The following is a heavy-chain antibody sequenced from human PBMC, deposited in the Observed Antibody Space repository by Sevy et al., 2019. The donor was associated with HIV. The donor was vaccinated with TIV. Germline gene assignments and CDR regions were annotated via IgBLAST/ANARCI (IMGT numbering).Heavy chain of an antibody. D-gene: IGHD5-12*01. J-gene: IGHJ5*02. V-gene: IGHV4-59*01. CDR1: GGSISAYY. CDR2: IYYTGTT. CDR3: ARAPPVRSGDDSLNWFDP. Sequence: SETLSLTCTISGGSISAYYWSWIRQPPGKRLEYIGYIYYTGTTNYNPSLQSRVTISVDTSKNQFSLKLSSVTAADTAVYYWARAPPVRSGDDSLNWFDPWGQGTLVTVSS.